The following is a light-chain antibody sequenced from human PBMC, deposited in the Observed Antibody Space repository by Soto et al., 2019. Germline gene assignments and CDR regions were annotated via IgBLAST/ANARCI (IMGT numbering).Light chain of an antibody. J-gene: IGLJ3*02. CDR3: SSYTSSSTRV. CDR2: EVS. V-gene: IGLV2-14*01. CDR1: GSDVGGYNY. Sequence: QSVLTQPASVSGSPGQSITISCTGTGSDVGGYNYVSWYQQHPGKAPKLMIYEVSNRPSGVSNRFSGSKSGNTASLIISGLQAEDEADYYCSSYTSSSTRVFGGGTKLTVL.